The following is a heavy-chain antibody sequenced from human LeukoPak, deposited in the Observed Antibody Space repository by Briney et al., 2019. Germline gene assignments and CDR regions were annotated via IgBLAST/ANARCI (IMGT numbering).Heavy chain of an antibody. V-gene: IGHV3-33*01. J-gene: IGHJ4*02. CDR2: IWYDGSNK. D-gene: IGHD6-19*01. CDR1: GFXFSSYG. Sequence: GGSLRLSCAASGFXFSSYGIHWVRQAPGKGLQWVSIIWYDGSNKYYADYVKGRFIISKDNSKNTLYLQMNSLRAEDTAVYYCARVPGHSGWYGDYWGQGTLVTVSS. CDR3: ARVPGHSGWYGDY.